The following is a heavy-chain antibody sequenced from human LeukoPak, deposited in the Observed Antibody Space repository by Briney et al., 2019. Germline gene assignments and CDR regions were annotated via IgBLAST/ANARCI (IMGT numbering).Heavy chain of an antibody. V-gene: IGHV3-33*01. Sequence: GRSLRLSCAASGFTFRSYGMQWVRQAPGKGLEWVAIIWYDGSNKYYADSVKGRFTISRDNSKNMLYLQMNSLRAEDTAVYYCARVAGHDIRGLITYYFDDWGQGTLVTVPS. CDR2: IWYDGSNK. CDR1: GFTFRSYG. J-gene: IGHJ4*02. D-gene: IGHD3-10*01. CDR3: ARVAGHDIRGLITYYFDD.